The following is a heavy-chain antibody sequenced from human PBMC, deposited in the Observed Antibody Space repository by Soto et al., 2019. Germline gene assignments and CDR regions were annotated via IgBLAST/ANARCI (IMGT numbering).Heavy chain of an antibody. CDR3: ARETRIILTGPSLDY. CDR1: GFTFSSYA. V-gene: IGHV3-30-3*01. J-gene: IGHJ4*02. D-gene: IGHD3-9*01. CDR2: ISYDGSNK. Sequence: GGSLRLSCAASGFTFSSYAMHWVRQAPGKGLERVAVISYDGSNKYYADYVKGRFTISRDNSKNTLYLQMNSLRAEDTAVYYCARETRIILTGPSLDYWGQGTLVTVSS.